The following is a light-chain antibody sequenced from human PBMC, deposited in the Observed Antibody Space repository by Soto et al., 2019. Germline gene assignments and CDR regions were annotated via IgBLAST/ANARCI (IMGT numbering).Light chain of an antibody. CDR3: QMYNNWLAT. CDR2: DAA. V-gene: IGKV3-15*01. Sequence: EIVMTQSPATLSVSPGERATLSCRANQSISSNLAWYQQKPGQAPRLLIYDAATRATGIPARFSGSGSGTDFTLTISGLQSEDFAVYYCQMYNNWLATFGGGTKVEIK. J-gene: IGKJ4*01. CDR1: QSISSN.